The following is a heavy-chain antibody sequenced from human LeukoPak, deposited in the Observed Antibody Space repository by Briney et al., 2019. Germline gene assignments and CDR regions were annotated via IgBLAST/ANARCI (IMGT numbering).Heavy chain of an antibody. D-gene: IGHD1-1*01. J-gene: IGHJ6*03. CDR1: GFTFSSFD. CDR3: ARGPPRGKYYYMDV. Sequence: GGSLRLSCAASGFTFSSFDMHWVREPTGQGLEWVSTIGTASDTYYPGSVEGRFTLSRDNAKNSLYLQMNSLTAGDTAVYYCARGPPRGKYYYMDVWGKGTTVTVSS. CDR2: IGTASDT. V-gene: IGHV3-13*01.